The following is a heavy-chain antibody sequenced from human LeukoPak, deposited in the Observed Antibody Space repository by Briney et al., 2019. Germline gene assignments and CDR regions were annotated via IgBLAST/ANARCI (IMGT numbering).Heavy chain of an antibody. Sequence: ASVKVSCKASGYTFTSYDINWVRQATGQGLEWMGWMNPNSGNTGYAQKFQGRVTITADESTSTAYMELSSLRSEDTAVYYCARGLVVPAGPYYFDYWGQGTLVTVSS. J-gene: IGHJ4*02. V-gene: IGHV1-8*03. D-gene: IGHD2-2*01. CDR1: GYTFTSYD. CDR2: MNPNSGNT. CDR3: ARGLVVPAGPYYFDY.